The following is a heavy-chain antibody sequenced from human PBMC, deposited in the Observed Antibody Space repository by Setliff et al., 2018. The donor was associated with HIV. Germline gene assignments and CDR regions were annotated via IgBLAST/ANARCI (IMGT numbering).Heavy chain of an antibody. CDR1: GFSFTSYW. J-gene: IGHJ5*01. Sequence: RGESLKISCKGSGFSFTSYWISWVRQMPGKGLEWMGRIDPADSYTHYSPSFQGHTTISIDKSISSASLHWSSLRTSDTAIYYCARHFGYNPGWFDSWGQGTLVTVS. V-gene: IGHV5-10-1*01. D-gene: IGHD3-10*01. CDR2: IDPADSYT. CDR3: ARHFGYNPGWFDS.